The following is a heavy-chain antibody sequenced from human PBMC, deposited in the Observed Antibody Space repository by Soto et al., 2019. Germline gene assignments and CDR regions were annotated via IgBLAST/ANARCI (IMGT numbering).Heavy chain of an antibody. CDR2: IYGSGST. D-gene: IGHD2-8*01. J-gene: IGHJ4*02. CDR3: ARQDPRCTNGVCQVDY. V-gene: IGHV4-59*08. Sequence: SETLPLTCTVSCGSISSYYWSWIRQPPGKGLEWIGYIYGSGSTNYNPSLKSRVTISVDTSKNQFSLKLSSVTAADTAVYYCARQDPRCTNGVCQVDYWGQGTLVTVSS. CDR1: CGSISSYY.